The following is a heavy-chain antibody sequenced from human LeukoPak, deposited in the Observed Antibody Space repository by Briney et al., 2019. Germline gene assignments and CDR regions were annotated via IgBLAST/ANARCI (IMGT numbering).Heavy chain of an antibody. V-gene: IGHV3-21*01. Sequence: GRSLRLSCAASGFTFSSYSMNWVRQAPGKGLEWVSSISSSSSYIYYADSVKGRFTISRDNAKNSLYLQMNSLRAEDTAVYYCASDFGGGSYGFDYWGQGTLVTVSS. CDR3: ASDFGGGSYGFDY. CDR1: GFTFSSYS. D-gene: IGHD1-26*01. CDR2: ISSSSSYI. J-gene: IGHJ4*02.